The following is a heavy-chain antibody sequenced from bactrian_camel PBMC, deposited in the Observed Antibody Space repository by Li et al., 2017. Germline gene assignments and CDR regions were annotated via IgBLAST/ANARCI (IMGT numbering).Heavy chain of an antibody. CDR1: GFTFSNYY. CDR2: MTSGGSGT. CDR3: ASGYTDLWTAFGY. Sequence: VQLVESGGGLVQPGGSLRLSCAASGFTFSNYYMFWVRQAPGKGLEWVSGMTSGGSGTYYSDSVKGRFTISRDNAKNTLYLQMNSLKSEDTALYYCASGYTDLWTAFGYWGQGTQVTVS. J-gene: IGHJ6*01. V-gene: IGHV3S40*01. D-gene: IGHD5*01.